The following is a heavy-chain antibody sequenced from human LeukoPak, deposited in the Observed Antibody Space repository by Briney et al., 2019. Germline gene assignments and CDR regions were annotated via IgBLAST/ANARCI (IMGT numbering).Heavy chain of an antibody. CDR2: IKEDGTET. Sequence: GGSLRLSCAASGFMFSSNWMSWVRLAPGKGLEWVANIKEDGTETYYVDSVKGRFTISRDNAKNSLYLQMNSLRVEDTAVYYCAKDLIAYSYGHAGRSNFDYWGQGTLVTVSS. CDR1: GFMFSSNW. D-gene: IGHD5-18*01. CDR3: AKDLIAYSYGHAGRSNFDY. V-gene: IGHV3-7*03. J-gene: IGHJ4*02.